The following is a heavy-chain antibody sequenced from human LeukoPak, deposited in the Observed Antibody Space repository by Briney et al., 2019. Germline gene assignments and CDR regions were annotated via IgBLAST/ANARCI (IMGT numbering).Heavy chain of an antibody. CDR3: ARDQRYCSSTSCYLFDY. D-gene: IGHD2-2*01. CDR2: ISSSGSTI. CDR1: GFTFSDYY. J-gene: IGHJ4*02. V-gene: IGHV3-11*01. Sequence: PGGSLRLSCAASGFTFSDYYMSWIRQAPGKGLEWVSYISSSGSTIYYADSVKGRFTISRDNAKNSLYLQMNSLRAEDTAVYYCARDQRYCSSTSCYLFDYWGQGTLVTVSS.